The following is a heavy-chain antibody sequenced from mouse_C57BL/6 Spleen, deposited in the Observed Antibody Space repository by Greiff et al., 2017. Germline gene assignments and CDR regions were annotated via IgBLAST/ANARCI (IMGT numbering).Heavy chain of an antibody. Sequence: QVQLQQSGPELVKPGASVKISCKASGYAFTSSWMNWVKQRPGQGLEWIGRIYPGDGDTNYNGKFKGKATLTADKSSSTAYMQLSSLTSEDSAVYFCAGAETCKDYFDYWGQGTTLTVSS. CDR3: AGAETCKDYFDY. V-gene: IGHV1-82*01. CDR2: IYPGDGDT. CDR1: GYAFTSSW. J-gene: IGHJ2*01.